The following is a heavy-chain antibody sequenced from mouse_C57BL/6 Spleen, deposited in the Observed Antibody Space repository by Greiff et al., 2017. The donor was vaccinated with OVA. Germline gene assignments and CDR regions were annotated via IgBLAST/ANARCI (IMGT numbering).Heavy chain of an antibody. J-gene: IGHJ2*01. CDR3: ARGKLTGPFDY. CDR1: GYSITSGYY. Sequence: ESGPGLVKPSQSLSLTCSVTGYSITSGYYWNWIRQFPGNKLEWMGYISYDGSNNYNPSLKNRISITRDTSKNQFFLKLNSVTTEDTATYYCARGKLTGPFDYWGQGTTLTVSS. V-gene: IGHV3-6*01. CDR2: ISYDGSN. D-gene: IGHD4-1*01.